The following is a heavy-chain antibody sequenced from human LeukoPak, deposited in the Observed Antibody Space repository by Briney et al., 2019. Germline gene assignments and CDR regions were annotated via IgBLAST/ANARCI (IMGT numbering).Heavy chain of an antibody. CDR2: IYYSGST. Sequence: SETQSLTCTVSGGSISSNYWSWIRQPPGKGLEWIGYIYYSGSTNCNPSLKSRVTTSVDTSKNQFSLKLRSVTAADTAVYYCARYHCTNGVCYYFDYWGQGTLVTVSS. CDR1: GGSISSNY. V-gene: IGHV4-59*01. D-gene: IGHD2-8*01. CDR3: ARYHCTNGVCYYFDY. J-gene: IGHJ4*02.